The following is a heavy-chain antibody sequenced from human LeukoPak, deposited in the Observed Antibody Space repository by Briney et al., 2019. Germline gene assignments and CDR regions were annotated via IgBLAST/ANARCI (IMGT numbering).Heavy chain of an antibody. Sequence: GGSLRLSCAASGFTFGDYYMSWIRQAPGKGLEWVSYISSSGSTKYYADSVKGRFTISRDNAKNSYLQMNSLRAEDTVVYYCARDGHAYGRGSPHYWGQGTLVTVSS. J-gene: IGHJ4*02. V-gene: IGHV3-11*01. CDR1: GFTFGDYY. D-gene: IGHD3-10*01. CDR2: ISSSGSTK. CDR3: ARDGHAYGRGSPHY.